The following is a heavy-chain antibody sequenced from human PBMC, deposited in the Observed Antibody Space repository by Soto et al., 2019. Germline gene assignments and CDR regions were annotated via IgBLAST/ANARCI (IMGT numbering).Heavy chain of an antibody. CDR3: TRVEPTYYDFWSGPVSNYYGMDV. CDR2: IRSKAYGGTT. V-gene: IGHV3-49*03. Sequence: PGGSLRLSCTASGFTFGDYAMSWFRQAPGKGLEWVGFIRSKAYGGTTEYAASVKGRFTISRDDSKSIAYLQMNSLKTEDTAVYYCTRVEPTYYDFWSGPVSNYYGMDVWGQGTTVTVSS. J-gene: IGHJ6*02. CDR1: GFTFGDYA. D-gene: IGHD3-3*01.